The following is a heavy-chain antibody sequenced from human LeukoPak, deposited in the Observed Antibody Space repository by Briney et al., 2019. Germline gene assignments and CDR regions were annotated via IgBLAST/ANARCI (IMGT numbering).Heavy chain of an antibody. Sequence: GSTNYNPSLKSRVTISVDTSKNQFSLKLSSVTAADTAVYYCARGSTVTTAWGQGTLVTVSS. D-gene: IGHD4-17*01. CDR3: ARGSTVTTA. J-gene: IGHJ5*02. V-gene: IGHV4-59*12. CDR2: GST.